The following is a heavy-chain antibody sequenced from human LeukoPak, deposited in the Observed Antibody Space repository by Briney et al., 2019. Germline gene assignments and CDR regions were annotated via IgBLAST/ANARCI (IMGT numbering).Heavy chain of an antibody. CDR1: GDSVSSNSVT. J-gene: IGHJ5*02. D-gene: IGHD2-2*01. Sequence: SQTLSLTCAISGDSVSSNSVTWNWIRQSPSRGLEWLGRTYYRSTWYNDYAVSMRGRITVNPDTSKNQFSLHLNSVTPEDTAVYYCARRLTQYDCFDPWGQGILGTVSS. V-gene: IGHV6-1*01. CDR3: ARRLTQYDCFDP. CDR2: TYYRSTWYN.